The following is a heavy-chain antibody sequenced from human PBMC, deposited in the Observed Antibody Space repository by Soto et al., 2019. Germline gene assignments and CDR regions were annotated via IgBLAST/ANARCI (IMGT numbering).Heavy chain of an antibody. V-gene: IGHV5-51*01. CDR2: IYPGDSDT. D-gene: IGHD2-2*01. Sequence: PGESLKISCXGSGYSFTSYWIGWVRQMPGKGLEWMGIIYPGDSDTRYSPSFQGQVTISADKSIGTAYLQWSSLKASDTAMYYCARLAVVVPAAINYYGMDVWGQGTTVTVSS. J-gene: IGHJ6*02. CDR3: ARLAVVVPAAINYYGMDV. CDR1: GYSFTSYW.